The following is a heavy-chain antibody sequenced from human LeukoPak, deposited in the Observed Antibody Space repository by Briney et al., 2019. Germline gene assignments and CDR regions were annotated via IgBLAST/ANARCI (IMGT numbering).Heavy chain of an antibody. J-gene: IGHJ4*02. CDR1: GYTLTELS. CDR3: ATDPEDRIVGATTFDY. CDR2: FDPEDGET. Sequence: ASVKVSCKVSGYTLTELSVHWVRQAPGKGLEWMGGFDPEDGETIYAQKFQGRVTMTEDTSTDTAYMELSSLRSEDTAVYYCATDPEDRIVGATTFDYWGQGTLVTVSS. D-gene: IGHD1-26*01. V-gene: IGHV1-24*01.